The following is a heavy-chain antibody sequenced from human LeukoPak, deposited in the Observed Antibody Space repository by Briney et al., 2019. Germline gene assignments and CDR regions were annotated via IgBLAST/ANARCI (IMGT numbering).Heavy chain of an antibody. CDR2: INPKSGVT. CDR3: ARAVSGTLGGADM. CDR1: GYNFIEYF. V-gene: IGHV1-2*02. J-gene: IGHJ3*02. D-gene: IGHD1-7*01. Sequence: ASVKVSCKASGYNFIEYFIHWMRQTPGQGPEWMGWINPKSGVTRYAQKFQDRVTMTRDTAAYMELSSLSSDDTAVYYCARAVSGTLGGADMWGQGTAVSVSS.